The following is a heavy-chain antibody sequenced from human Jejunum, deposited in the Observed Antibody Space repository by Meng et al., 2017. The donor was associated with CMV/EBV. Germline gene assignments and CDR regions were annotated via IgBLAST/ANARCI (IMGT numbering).Heavy chain of an antibody. Sequence: QVQLQQSGPGLVKPSQNLSLIWAISGDSVSSKSAAWNWIRQSPSRGLEWLGRAYYRSKWFYDYALSVKSRININPDTSKNRFSLQLNSVTPEDTAVYYCARGLYDSSWSTFDYWGQGTLVTVSS. CDR1: GDSVSSKSAA. CDR3: ARGLYDSSWSTFDY. J-gene: IGHJ4*02. CDR2: AYYRSKWFY. D-gene: IGHD6-13*01. V-gene: IGHV6-1*01.